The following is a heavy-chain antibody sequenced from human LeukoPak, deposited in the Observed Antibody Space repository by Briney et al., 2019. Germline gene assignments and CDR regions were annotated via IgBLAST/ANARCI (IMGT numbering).Heavy chain of an antibody. J-gene: IGHJ3*02. CDR3: ARGGHDAFDI. V-gene: IGHV3-64*01. CDR1: GFTFSSYA. Sequence: PGGSLRLSCAASGFTFSSYAMHWVRQAPGKGLEYVSAISSNGGSTYYANSVKGRFTISRDNSKNTLYLQMGSLRAEDMAVYYCARGGHDAFDIWGQGTMVTVPS. CDR2: ISSNGGST.